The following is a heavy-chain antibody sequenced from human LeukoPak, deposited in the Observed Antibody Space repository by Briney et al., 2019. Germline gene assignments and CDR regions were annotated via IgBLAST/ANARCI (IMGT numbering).Heavy chain of an antibody. CDR1: GFTFSNYW. D-gene: IGHD3-16*02. CDR3: ARDPPPLPLDYVWGSYRPPI. CDR2: IRQDGSDK. J-gene: IGHJ3*02. Sequence: GGSLRLSCAASGFTFSNYWMSWVRQAPGKGLEWVANIRQDGSDKYYVDSVKGRFTISRDNAQNSLYLQMGSLRVEDTAVYYCARDPPPLPLDYVWGSYRPPIWGQGTMVTVSS. V-gene: IGHV3-7*01.